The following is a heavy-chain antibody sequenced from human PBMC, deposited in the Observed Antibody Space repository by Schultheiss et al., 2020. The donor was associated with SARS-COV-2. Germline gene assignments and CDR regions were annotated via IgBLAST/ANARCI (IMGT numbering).Heavy chain of an antibody. J-gene: IGHJ1*01. CDR1: GGSISSYY. V-gene: IGHV4-59*01. D-gene: IGHD6-19*01. CDR2: IYYSGST. CDR3: AREPRTHSSGWYEH. Sequence: SETLSLTCTVSGGSISSYYWSWIRQPAGKGLEWIGYIYYSGSTNYNPSLKSRVTISVDTSKNQFSLKLSSVTAADTAVYYCAREPRTHSSGWYEHWGQGTLVTVSS.